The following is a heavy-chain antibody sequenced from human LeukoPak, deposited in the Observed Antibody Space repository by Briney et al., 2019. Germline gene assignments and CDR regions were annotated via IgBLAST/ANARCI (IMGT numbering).Heavy chain of an antibody. CDR3: ASPGGYSYGYHTF. Sequence: SKTLSLTCTVSGGFIGSSNFYWGWIRQPPGKGLEWIGSIYYSGNTYYNPSLKSRLTISVDTSKNQFSLKLSSVTAADTAVYYCASPGGYSYGYHTFWGQGTLVTVSS. CDR1: GGFIGSSNFY. D-gene: IGHD5-18*01. V-gene: IGHV4-39*01. J-gene: IGHJ4*02. CDR2: IYYSGNT.